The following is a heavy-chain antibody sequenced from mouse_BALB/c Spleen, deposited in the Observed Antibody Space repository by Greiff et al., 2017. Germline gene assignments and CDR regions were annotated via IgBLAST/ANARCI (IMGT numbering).Heavy chain of an antibody. D-gene: IGHD4-1*01. CDR2: INPNNGGT. CDR3: ASSNWDWFAY. CDR1: GYTFTDYN. V-gene: IGHV1-18*01. Sequence: VHVKQSGPELVKPGASVKIPCKASGYTFTDYNMDWVKQSHGKSLEWIGDINPNNGGTIYNQKFKGKATLTVDKSSSTAYMELRSLTSEDTAVYYCASSNWDWFAYWGQGTLVTVSA. J-gene: IGHJ3*01.